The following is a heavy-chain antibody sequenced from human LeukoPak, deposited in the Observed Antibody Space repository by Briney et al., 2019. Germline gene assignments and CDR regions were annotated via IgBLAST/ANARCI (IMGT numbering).Heavy chain of an antibody. V-gene: IGHV3-9*03. D-gene: IGHD1-26*01. CDR1: GFTFDDYA. CDR3: AKSVGVGALDY. Sequence: GRSLRLSCAASGFTFDDYAMHWVRQAPGKGLEWVSGISWNSGSIGYADSVKGRFTISRGNAKNSLYLQMNSLRAEDMALYYCAKSVGVGALDYWGQGTLVTVSS. CDR2: ISWNSGSI. J-gene: IGHJ4*02.